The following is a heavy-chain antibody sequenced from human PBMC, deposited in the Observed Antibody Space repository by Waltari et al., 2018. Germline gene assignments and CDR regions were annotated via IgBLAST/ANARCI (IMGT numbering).Heavy chain of an antibody. CDR2: INHSRST. V-gene: IGHV4-34*01. D-gene: IGHD2-2*02. J-gene: IGHJ6*02. Sequence: QVQLQQWGAGLLKPSETLSLTCAVYGGSFSGYYWSWIRQPPGKGLEWIGEINHSRSTNYNPSRKSRVTISVDTSKNQFSLKLSSVTAADTAVDYCARAPYCSSTSCYTPGYYYYGMDVWGQGTTVTVSS. CDR3: ARAPYCSSTSCYTPGYYYYGMDV. CDR1: GGSFSGYY.